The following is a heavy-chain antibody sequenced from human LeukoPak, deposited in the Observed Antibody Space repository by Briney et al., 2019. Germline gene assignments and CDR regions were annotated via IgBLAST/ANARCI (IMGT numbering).Heavy chain of an antibody. CDR1: GFTFSGSA. J-gene: IGHJ4*02. V-gene: IGHV3-73*01. Sequence: GGSLRLSCAASGFTFSGSAMHWVRQASGKGLEWVGRIRSKANSYATAYAASVKGRFTISRDDSKNTAYLQMNSLKTEDTAVYYCTRLHYSGSSPQVYWGQGTLVTVSS. D-gene: IGHD1-26*01. CDR3: TRLHYSGSSPQVY. CDR2: IRSKANSYAT.